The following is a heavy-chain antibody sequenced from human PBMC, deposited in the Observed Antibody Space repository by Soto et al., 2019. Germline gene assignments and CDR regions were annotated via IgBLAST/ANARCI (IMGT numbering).Heavy chain of an antibody. V-gene: IGHV4-59*08. Sequence: QVQLQESGPGLVKPSETLSLTCTVSGGSISSYYWSWIRQPPGKGLEWIGYIYYSGSTNYHPSLKSRVTISVDTTNNHFSLKLSSVTAADTAVYYCARFNWYFDLWGRGTLVTVSS. CDR3: ARFNWYFDL. J-gene: IGHJ2*01. CDR2: IYYSGST. CDR1: GGSISSYY.